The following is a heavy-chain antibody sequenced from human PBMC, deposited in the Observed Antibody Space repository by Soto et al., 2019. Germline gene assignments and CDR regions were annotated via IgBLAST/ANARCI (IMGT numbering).Heavy chain of an antibody. V-gene: IGHV4-39*01. CDR2: MDYSGST. CDR1: GGSISSSSYY. D-gene: IGHD3-10*01. J-gene: IGHJ5*02. Sequence: PSETLSLTCTVSGGSISSSSYYWAWIRQPPGKGLEWMGTMDYSGSTNYNPSLKSRVTISVDTSKNQFSLKLTSVTAADTAVYYCPRRTTLYDSGSSRFEPWGQGALVTV. CDR3: PRRTTLYDSGSSRFEP.